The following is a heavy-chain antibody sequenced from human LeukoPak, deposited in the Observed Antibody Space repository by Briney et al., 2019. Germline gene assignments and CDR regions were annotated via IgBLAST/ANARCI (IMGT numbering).Heavy chain of an antibody. CDR3: ARDQRWAFDY. D-gene: IGHD4-23*01. J-gene: IGHJ4*02. CDR2: ISSSGSTI. Sequence: GGSPRLSCAASGFTFSDYYMSWIRQAPGKGLEWVSYISSSGSTIYYADSVKGRFTISRDNARNSVYLQMNSLRAEDTAVYYCARDQRWAFDYWGQGTLVTVSS. CDR1: GFTFSDYY. V-gene: IGHV3-11*04.